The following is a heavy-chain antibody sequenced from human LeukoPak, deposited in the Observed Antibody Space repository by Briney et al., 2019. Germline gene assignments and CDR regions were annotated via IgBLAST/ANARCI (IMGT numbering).Heavy chain of an antibody. CDR2: IIPIFGTA. CDR1: GGTFSSYA. J-gene: IGHJ5*02. V-gene: IGHV1-69*13. Sequence: ASVTVSCTASGGTFSSYAISWVRQAPGQGLEWMGGIIPIFGTANYAQKFQGRVTITADESTSTAYMELSSLRSEDTAVYYCARSSSSLLSSWFDPWGQGTLVTVSS. CDR3: ARSSSSLLSSWFDP. D-gene: IGHD6-13*01.